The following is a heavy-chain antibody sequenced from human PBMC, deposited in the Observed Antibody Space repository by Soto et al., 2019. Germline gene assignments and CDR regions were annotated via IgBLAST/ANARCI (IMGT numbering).Heavy chain of an antibody. CDR3: ARGVPGTPGSYYKCHFDD. CDR1: GGSFGNHY. J-gene: IGHJ4*02. CDR2: VHHSGGT. D-gene: IGHD3-10*01. V-gene: IGHV4-34*01. Sequence: QVQLQQWGAGLLKPSETLSLTCAVYGGSFGNHYWTWIRQSPGKGLEWIGEVHHSGGTSYNPALQRRVTISIDTSRNEFSLDLSSVTAADSAVYYCARGVPGTPGSYYKCHFDDWGQGTLVTVSS.